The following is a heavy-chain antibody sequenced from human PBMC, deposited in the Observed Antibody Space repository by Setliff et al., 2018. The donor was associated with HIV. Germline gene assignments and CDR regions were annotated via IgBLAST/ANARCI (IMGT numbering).Heavy chain of an antibody. CDR1: GGSISSGGYY. V-gene: IGHV4-61*09. CDR3: ARDRGGAAAGGYYYMDV. CDR2: IYTSGST. Sequence: SETLSLTCNVSGGSISSGGYYWSWIRQPAGKGLEWIGHIYTSGSTNYNPSLKSRVTISIDTSKNQFSLKLSSVTAADTAVYYCARDRGGAAAGGYYYMDVWGEGTTVTVSS. D-gene: IGHD6-13*01. J-gene: IGHJ6*03.